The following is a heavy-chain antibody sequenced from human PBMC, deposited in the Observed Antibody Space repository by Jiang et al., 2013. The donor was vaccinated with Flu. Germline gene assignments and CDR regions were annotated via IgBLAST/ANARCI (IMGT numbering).Heavy chain of an antibody. CDR2: YPGDSDT. D-gene: IGHD5-12*01. Sequence: YPGDSDTRYSPSFQGQVTISADKSISTAYLQWSSLKASDTAMYYCARLGYSGYDDFDYWGQGTLVTVSS. CDR3: ARLGYSGYDDFDY. V-gene: IGHV5-51*01. J-gene: IGHJ4*02.